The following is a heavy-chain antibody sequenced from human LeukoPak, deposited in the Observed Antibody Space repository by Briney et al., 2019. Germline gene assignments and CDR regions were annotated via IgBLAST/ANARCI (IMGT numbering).Heavy chain of an antibody. CDR3: AKQGYDILTSFDY. D-gene: IGHD3-9*01. CDR2: ISSSSSYI. J-gene: IGHJ4*02. V-gene: IGHV3-21*04. CDR1: GFTFSSYS. Sequence: PGGSLRLSCAASGFTFSSYSMNWVRQAPGKGLEWVSSISSSSSYIYYADSVKGRFTISRDNSKNTLYLQMNSLRAEDTAVHYCAKQGYDILTSFDYWGQGTLVTVSS.